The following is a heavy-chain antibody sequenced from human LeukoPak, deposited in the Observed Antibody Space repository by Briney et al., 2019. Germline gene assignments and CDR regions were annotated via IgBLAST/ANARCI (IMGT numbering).Heavy chain of an antibody. CDR3: ARHLTVYYFDY. CDR1: GGSISSSSYY. D-gene: IGHD4-17*01. V-gene: IGHV4-39*01. CDR2: IYYSGST. J-gene: IGHJ4*02. Sequence: SETLSLTCTVSGGSISSSSYYWGWIRQPPGKGLEWIGSIYYSGSTYYNPSLKSRVTISVDTSKNQFSLKLSSVTAADTAVYYCARHLTVYYFDYWGQGTLITVSS.